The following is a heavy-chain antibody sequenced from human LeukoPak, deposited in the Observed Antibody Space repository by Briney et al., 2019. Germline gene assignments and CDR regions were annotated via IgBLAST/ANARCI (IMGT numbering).Heavy chain of an antibody. D-gene: IGHD4-23*01. CDR1: GGSISSYY. J-gene: IGHJ4*02. CDR2: IYYSGST. V-gene: IGHV4-59*08. Sequence: SETLSLTCTVSGGSISSYYWSWIRQPPGKGLEWIGYIYYSGSTNYNPSLKSRVTISVDTSKNQFSLKLCSVTAADTAVYYCARLHDYGGNYWGQGTLVTVSS. CDR3: ARLHDYGGNY.